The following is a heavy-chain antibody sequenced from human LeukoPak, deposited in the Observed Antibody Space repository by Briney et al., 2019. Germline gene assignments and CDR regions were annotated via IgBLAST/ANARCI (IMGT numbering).Heavy chain of an antibody. V-gene: IGHV4-34*01. CDR1: GGSFSGHY. CDR2: INHSGST. D-gene: IGHD3-3*01. J-gene: IGHJ4*02. CDR3: ARGRTITIFGVVRPLDY. Sequence: PSETLSLTCAVYGGSFSGHYWSWIRQPPRKGLEWIGEINHSGSTNYNPSLKSRVTISVDTSKNQFSLKLSSVTAADTAVYYCARGRTITIFGVVRPLDYWGQGTLVTVSS.